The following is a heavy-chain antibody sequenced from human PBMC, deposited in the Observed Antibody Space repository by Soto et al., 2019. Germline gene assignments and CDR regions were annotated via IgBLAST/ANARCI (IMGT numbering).Heavy chain of an antibody. CDR1: GFTFSSYA. CDR3: AKWGYSSSWYVGVSWFDP. J-gene: IGHJ5*02. Sequence: PGGSLRLSCAASGFTFSSYAMSWVRQAPGKGLEWVSAISGSGGSTYYADSVKGRFTNSRDNSKNTLYLQMNSLRAEDTAVYYCAKWGYSSSWYVGVSWFDPWGQGTLVTV. D-gene: IGHD6-13*01. V-gene: IGHV3-23*01. CDR2: ISGSGGST.